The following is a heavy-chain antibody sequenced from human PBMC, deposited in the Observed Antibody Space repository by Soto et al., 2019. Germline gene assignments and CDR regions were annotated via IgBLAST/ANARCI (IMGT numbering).Heavy chain of an antibody. CDR1: GGSFSGYY. CDR2: INHSGST. CDR3: AGRKDAKSITGKTPAQH. J-gene: IGHJ1*01. V-gene: IGHV4-34*01. Sequence: SETLSLTCAVYGGSFSGYYWSWIRQPPGKGLEWIGEINHSGSTNYNPSLKSRVTISVDTSKNQFSLKLSSVTAADTAVYYCAGRKDAKSITGKTPAQHWGQGTLVTVSS. D-gene: IGHD1-20*01.